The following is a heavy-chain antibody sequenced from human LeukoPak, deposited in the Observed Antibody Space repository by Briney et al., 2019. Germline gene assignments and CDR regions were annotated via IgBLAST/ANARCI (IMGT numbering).Heavy chain of an antibody. J-gene: IGHJ4*02. CDR2: IYYSGNP. Sequence: SQTLSLTCTVSGGSISSGGYYWSWIRQHPGKGLEWIGYIYYSGNPYYNPSLKSRVTISVDTSKNQFSLKLSSVTAADTAVYYCARHENGDNYFDNWGQGTLVSVSA. V-gene: IGHV4-31*03. D-gene: IGHD3-10*01. CDR3: ARHENGDNYFDN. CDR1: GGSISSGGYY.